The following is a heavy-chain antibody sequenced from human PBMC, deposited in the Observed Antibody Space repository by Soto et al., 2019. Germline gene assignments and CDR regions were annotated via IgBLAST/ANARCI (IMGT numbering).Heavy chain of an antibody. CDR3: AKVGRQWLVTSDFNC. D-gene: IGHD6-19*01. CDR1: GFTFSDYA. CDR2: VSHDGRNT. V-gene: IGHV3-30*18. Sequence: VQLVESGGGVVQPGRSLRLSCAASGFTFSDYAMHWVRQAPGKGLEWVAVVSHDGRNTHSADSVKGRFTISRDSSKNTFSLEMTSLRAEDMAVYYCAKVGRQWLVTSDFNCWGQGALVTVSS. J-gene: IGHJ4*02.